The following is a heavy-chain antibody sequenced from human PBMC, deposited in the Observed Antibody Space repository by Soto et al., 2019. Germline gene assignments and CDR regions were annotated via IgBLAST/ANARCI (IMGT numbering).Heavy chain of an antibody. D-gene: IGHD2-15*01. CDR3: AKDIGDCSGGSCYSAFFDY. CDR2: ISWDGGST. Sequence: GGSLRLSCAASGFTFDDYTMHWVRQAPGKGLEWVSLISWDGGSTYYADSVKGRFTISRDNSKNSLYLQMNSLRTEDTALYYCAKDIGDCSGGSCYSAFFDYWGQGTLVTVSS. V-gene: IGHV3-43*01. CDR1: GFTFDDYT. J-gene: IGHJ4*02.